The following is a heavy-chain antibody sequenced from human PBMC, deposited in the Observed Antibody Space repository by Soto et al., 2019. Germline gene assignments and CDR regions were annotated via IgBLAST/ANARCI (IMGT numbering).Heavy chain of an antibody. CDR2: IYYSGST. J-gene: IGHJ5*02. V-gene: IGHV4-59*08. CDR3: ARLSQYYDGSGSYSDWFDP. D-gene: IGHD3-10*01. CDR1: GGSISSYY. Sequence: QVQLQESGPGLVKPSETLSLTCTVSGGSISSYYWSWIRQPPGKGLEWIGYIYYSGSTNYNPSLKSRVTISVDTSKNQFSLKLSSVTAADTAVYYCARLSQYYDGSGSYSDWFDPWGQGTLVTVSS.